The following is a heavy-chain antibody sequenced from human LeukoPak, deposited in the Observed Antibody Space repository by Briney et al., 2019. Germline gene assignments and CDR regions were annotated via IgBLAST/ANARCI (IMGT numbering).Heavy chain of an antibody. Sequence: GGSLRLSCAASGFTFDDYAMHWVRQAPGKGLEWVSLISGDGGSTYYADSVKGRFTISRDNSKNSLYLQMNSLRTEDTALYYCARDVEMATIVITFDYWGQGTLVTVS. CDR3: ARDVEMATIVITFDY. D-gene: IGHD5-24*01. CDR2: ISGDGGST. J-gene: IGHJ4*02. V-gene: IGHV3-43*02. CDR1: GFTFDDYA.